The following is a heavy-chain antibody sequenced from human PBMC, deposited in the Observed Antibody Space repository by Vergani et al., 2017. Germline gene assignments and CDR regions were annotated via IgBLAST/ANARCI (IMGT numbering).Heavy chain of an antibody. V-gene: IGHV1-3*01. CDR2: INAGNGNT. J-gene: IGHJ5*02. D-gene: IGHD1-1*01. CDR1: GYTFTSYA. CDR3: AREHRAYNWNGGEWFDP. Sequence: QVQLVQSGAEVKKPGASVKVSCKASGYTFTSYAMHWVRQAPGQRLEWMGWINAGNGNTKYSQKFQGRVTITRDTSASKAYMELSSLRSEDTAVYYCAREHRAYNWNGGEWFDPWGQGTLVTVSS.